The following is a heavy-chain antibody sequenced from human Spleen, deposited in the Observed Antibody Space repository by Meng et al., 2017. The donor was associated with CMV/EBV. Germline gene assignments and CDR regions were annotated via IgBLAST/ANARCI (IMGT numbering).Heavy chain of an antibody. CDR3: VRAHKGSNSFDM. V-gene: IGHV3-74*03. Sequence: GESLKISCAAYRFTFSTYWMHWVRQVPGKGLEWVSRINILCTNTKYADSVKGRFTISIDNAKNTVSLQMNSLRDEDTAVYYCVRAHKGSNSFDMWGQGTKVTVSS. J-gene: IGHJ3*02. CDR2: INILCTNT. CDR1: RFTFSTYW.